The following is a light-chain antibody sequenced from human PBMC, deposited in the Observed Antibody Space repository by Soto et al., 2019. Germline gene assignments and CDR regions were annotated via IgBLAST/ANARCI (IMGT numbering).Light chain of an antibody. J-gene: IGKJ4*01. CDR3: QQRNSWPLT. Sequence: DIVMTQSPDSLSVSLGERATINCKSSQSVLYRSNSKNYLSWYQQKPGQAPRLLIYDGSNRATGIPARFRGSGSGTDFTLSISSLEPEDFAVYYCQQRNSWPLTFGGGTKVDIK. V-gene: IGKV3-11*01. CDR2: DGS. CDR1: QSVLYRSNSKNY.